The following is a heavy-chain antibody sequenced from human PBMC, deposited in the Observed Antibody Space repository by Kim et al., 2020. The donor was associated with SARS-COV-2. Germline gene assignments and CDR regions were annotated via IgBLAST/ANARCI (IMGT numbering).Heavy chain of an antibody. V-gene: IGHV2-70*01. CDR2: K. D-gene: IGHD3-10*01. CDR3: ARIPGELPYDY. J-gene: IGHJ4*02. Sequence: KYYSTSLKTRLTISKDTSKNQVVLTMTNRDPVDTATYYCARIPGELPYDYWGQGTLVTVSS.